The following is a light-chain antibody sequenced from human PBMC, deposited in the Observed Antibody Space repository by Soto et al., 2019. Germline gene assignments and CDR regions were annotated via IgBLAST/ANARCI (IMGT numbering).Light chain of an antibody. CDR2: GAS. CDR3: QQYNIWPPIT. V-gene: IGKV1-9*01. J-gene: IGKJ5*01. Sequence: DIQLTQSPSFLSASVGDIVTITFRASQGISSYLAWYQQKPRKAPEVLIYGASTRATGIPARFSGSGSGTEFTLTITSLQSEDIALYYCQQYNIWPPITFGQGTRLEIK. CDR1: QGISSY.